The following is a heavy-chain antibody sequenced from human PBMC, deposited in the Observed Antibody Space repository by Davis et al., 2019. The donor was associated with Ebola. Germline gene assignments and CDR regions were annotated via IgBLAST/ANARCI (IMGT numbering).Heavy chain of an antibody. D-gene: IGHD3-9*01. CDR3: VREGYDILTGYRTREFDY. CDR1: GFTFTDYA. CDR2: ISGGSDNI. J-gene: IGHJ4*02. V-gene: IGHV3-21*01. Sequence: GESLKISCAASGFTFTDYAMSWVRQAPGKGLEWVSRISGGSDNIYYADSVKGRFTISRDDAKNSLYLHMNSLRAEDTAVYYCVREGYDILTGYRTREFDYWGQGTLVTVSS.